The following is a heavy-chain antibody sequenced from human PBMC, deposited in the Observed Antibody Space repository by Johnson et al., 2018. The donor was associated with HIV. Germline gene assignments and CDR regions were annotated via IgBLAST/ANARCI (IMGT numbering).Heavy chain of an antibody. Sequence: VQLVESGGGLVQPGGSLRLSCAASGFTFSSYWMSWVRQAPGKGLEWVANIKQDGSEKYYVDSVKGRFSISRDNAKNSLDLQMNSLRAEDTAVYYCARDTSGEGRAFDSWGQGTMVTVSS. CDR2: IKQDGSEK. CDR1: GFTFSSYW. V-gene: IGHV3-7*05. J-gene: IGHJ3*02. D-gene: IGHD3-10*01. CDR3: ARDTSGEGRAFDS.